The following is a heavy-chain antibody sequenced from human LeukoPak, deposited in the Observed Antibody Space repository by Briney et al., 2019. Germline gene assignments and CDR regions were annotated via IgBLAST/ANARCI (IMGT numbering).Heavy chain of an antibody. CDR3: ARGGGSYGYYMDV. D-gene: IGHD5-18*01. Sequence: SETLSLTCTVSGYSISSGYYWGWIRQPPGKGLEWIGSIYHSGSTYYNPSLKSRVTISADTSKNQFSLKLSSVTAADTAVYYCARGGGSYGYYMDVWGKGPTVTVSS. CDR1: GYSISSGYY. V-gene: IGHV4-38-2*02. CDR2: IYHSGST. J-gene: IGHJ6*03.